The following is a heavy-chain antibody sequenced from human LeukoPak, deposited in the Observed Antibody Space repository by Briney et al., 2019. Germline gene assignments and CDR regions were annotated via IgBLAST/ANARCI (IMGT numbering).Heavy chain of an antibody. Sequence: ASETLSLTCTVSGGSISSSNYFWDWIRQPPRKGLEWIGSIHYSGSTYYSPSLKGRVTISVDTSKNQFSLKLRTVTAADTAVYYCARRHYDSSGWSILDYWGQGTLVTVSS. CDR3: ARRHYDSSGWSILDY. V-gene: IGHV4-39*01. J-gene: IGHJ4*02. CDR1: GGSISSSNYF. CDR2: IHYSGST. D-gene: IGHD6-19*01.